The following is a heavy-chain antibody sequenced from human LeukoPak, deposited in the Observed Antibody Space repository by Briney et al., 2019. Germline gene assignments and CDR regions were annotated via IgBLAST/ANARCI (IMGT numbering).Heavy chain of an antibody. J-gene: IGHJ6*03. Sequence: PSETLSLTCAVYGGSISSYYWSWIRQTPGKGLEWIGYIYYSGSTNFNPSLKSRVTISVDTPKNQFSLKMSSVTAADTAVYFCARGGPPGYYYDYYMDVWGKGTTVTISS. CDR2: IYYSGST. CDR3: ARGGPPGYYYDYYMDV. CDR1: GGSISSYY. V-gene: IGHV4-59*01.